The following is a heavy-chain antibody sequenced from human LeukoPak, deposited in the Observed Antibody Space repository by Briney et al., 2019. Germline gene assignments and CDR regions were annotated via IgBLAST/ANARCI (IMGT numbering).Heavy chain of an antibody. CDR1: GGSISSSSYY. CDR3: ARRGWDILVGGYFDY. CDR2: ISYSGDT. J-gene: IGHJ4*02. V-gene: IGHV4-39*01. Sequence: ASETLSLTCTVSGGSISSSSYYWGWIRQPPGKGLEWIGSISYSGDTYYNPSLKSRVTISVDTSKNQFSLKLSSVTAADTAVYYCARRGWDILVGGYFDYWGQGTLVTVSS. D-gene: IGHD2-21*01.